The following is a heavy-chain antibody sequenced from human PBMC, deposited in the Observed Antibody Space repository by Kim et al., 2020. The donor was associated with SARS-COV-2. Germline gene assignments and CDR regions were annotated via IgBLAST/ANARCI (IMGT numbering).Heavy chain of an antibody. CDR3: ARGGYSSSWGAFDI. D-gene: IGHD6-13*01. V-gene: IGHV1-3*01. J-gene: IGHJ3*02. Sequence: SQKFQGRVTITRDTSASTAYMELSSLRSEDTAVYYCARGGYSSSWGAFDIWGQGTMVTVSS.